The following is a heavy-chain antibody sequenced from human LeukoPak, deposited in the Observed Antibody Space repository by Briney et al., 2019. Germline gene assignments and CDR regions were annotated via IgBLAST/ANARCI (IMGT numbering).Heavy chain of an antibody. D-gene: IGHD2-2*01. CDR1: GFTFSSYA. CDR3: AKERVYISSTSCFDY. Sequence: GGSLRLSCAASGFTFSSYAMSWVRQAPGKGLEWVSAISGSRGSTYYADSVKGRFTISRDNSKNTLYLQMNSLRAEDTAVYYCAKERVYISSTSCFDYWGQGTLVTVSS. V-gene: IGHV3-23*01. J-gene: IGHJ4*02. CDR2: ISGSRGST.